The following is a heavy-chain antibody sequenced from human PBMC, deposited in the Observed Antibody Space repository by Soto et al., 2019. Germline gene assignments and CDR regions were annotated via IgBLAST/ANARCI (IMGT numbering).Heavy chain of an antibody. J-gene: IGHJ4*02. CDR3: AGNVDTARGHVDY. CDR2: IYYSGST. D-gene: IGHD5-18*01. Sequence: SETLSLTCTVSGGSISSYYWSWIRQPPGKGLEWIGYIYYSGSTNYNPSLKSRVTISADTSKNQFSLKLSSVTAADTAVYYCAGNVDTARGHVDYWGQGTLVTVSS. CDR1: GGSISSYY. V-gene: IGHV4-59*01.